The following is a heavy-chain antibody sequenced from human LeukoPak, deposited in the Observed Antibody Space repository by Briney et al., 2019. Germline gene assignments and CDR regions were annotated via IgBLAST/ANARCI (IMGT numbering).Heavy chain of an antibody. CDR1: GYSISSGYH. V-gene: IGHV4-38-2*01. J-gene: IGHJ4*02. CDR2: IYHTGST. CDR3: ARDKDDYVWGTYRW. Sequence: PSETLSLTCAVSGYSISSGYHWGWVRQAPGKGLEWIGSIYHTGSTDYNPSLKSRLTISVDMSKNQFSLNLRSVTAADTAVYYCARDKDDYVWGTYRWWGQGMLVTVSS. D-gene: IGHD3-16*02.